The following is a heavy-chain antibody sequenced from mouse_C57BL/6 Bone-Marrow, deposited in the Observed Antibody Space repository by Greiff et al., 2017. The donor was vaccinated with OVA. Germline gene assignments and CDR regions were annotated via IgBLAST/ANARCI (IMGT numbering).Heavy chain of an antibody. Sequence: EVKLMESGAELVRPGASVKLSCTASGFNIKDDYMHWVKQRPEQGLEWIGWIDPENGDTEYASKFQGKATITADTSSNTAYLQLSSLTSEDTAVYYCTIGSYSCDNGAKGTPLPVS. CDR2: IDPENGDT. D-gene: IGHD2-14*01. V-gene: IGHV14-4*01. J-gene: IGHJ2*01. CDR1: GFNIKDDY. CDR3: TIGSYSCDN.